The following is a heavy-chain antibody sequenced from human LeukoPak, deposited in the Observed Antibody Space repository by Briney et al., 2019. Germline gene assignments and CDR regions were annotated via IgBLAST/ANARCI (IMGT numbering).Heavy chain of an antibody. D-gene: IGHD1-26*01. Sequence: PGGSLRLSCAASGFTFSNYWMHWVRQAPGKGLEWVSRINSDGSTTNYVDSVKGRITVSRDNAKNTVYLQMNSLRAEDTAVYYCVRDLRESDFWGQGSLVTVSS. V-gene: IGHV3-74*01. CDR1: GFTFSNYW. CDR3: VRDLRESDF. J-gene: IGHJ4*02. CDR2: INSDGSTT.